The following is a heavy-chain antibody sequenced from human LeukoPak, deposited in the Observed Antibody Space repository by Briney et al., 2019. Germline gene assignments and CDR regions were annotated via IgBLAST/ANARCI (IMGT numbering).Heavy chain of an antibody. V-gene: IGHV4-39*01. CDR1: GGSISSSSYY. Sequence: PSETLSLTCTVSGGSISSSSYYWGWIRQPPGKGLEWIGSIYYSESTYYNPSLKSPFTISVDTSKNQFSLKLSSVTAADTAVYYCARQLLHWDTLTGYYPSWFDPWGQGTLVAVSS. CDR3: ARQLLHWDTLTGYYPSWFDP. J-gene: IGHJ5*02. CDR2: IYYSEST. D-gene: IGHD3-9*01.